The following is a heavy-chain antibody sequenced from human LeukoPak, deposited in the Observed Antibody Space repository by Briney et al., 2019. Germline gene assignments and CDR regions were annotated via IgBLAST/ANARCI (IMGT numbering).Heavy chain of an antibody. CDR2: IYYSGST. J-gene: IGHJ6*02. V-gene: IGHV4-59*01. Sequence: PSETLSLTCTVSGVSISSYYWSWLRQPPGKGLEWIGYIYYSGSTNYNPSLKSRVTISVDTSKNQFSLKLSSVTAADTAVYYCARGHSSGWRYYYYGMDVWGQGTTVTVSS. CDR1: GVSISSYY. CDR3: ARGHSSGWRYYYYGMDV. D-gene: IGHD6-19*01.